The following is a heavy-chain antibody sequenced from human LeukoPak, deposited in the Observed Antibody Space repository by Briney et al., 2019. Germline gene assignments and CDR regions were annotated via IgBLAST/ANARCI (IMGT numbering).Heavy chain of an antibody. D-gene: IGHD6-13*01. CDR1: GFPFNNYA. CDR2: ISDSGDGT. V-gene: IGHV3-23*01. CDR3: AKDKAPGSWHTPSDF. J-gene: IGHJ4*02. Sequence: GGSLRLSCAASGFPFNNYAMSWVRQAPGKGLEWVSGISDSGDGTYYAESGKGRFTISRDNSKNTVFLQMNSLRADDTAKYYCAKDKAPGSWHTPSDFWGQGTLVTVSS.